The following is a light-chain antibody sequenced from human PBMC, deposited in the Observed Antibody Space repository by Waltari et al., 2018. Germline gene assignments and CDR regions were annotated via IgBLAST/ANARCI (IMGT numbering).Light chain of an antibody. CDR2: TTS. J-gene: IGKJ4*02. Sequence: DIQMTQSPSSLSASVGDRVTITCRASQGIGNYLAWYQQKPGKVPILLIYTTSTLQSGVPSRFGGSGSGTEFTLTINSLQPEDVATYYCQKYNSAPRFGGGTKVEIK. CDR1: QGIGNY. V-gene: IGKV1-27*01. CDR3: QKYNSAPR.